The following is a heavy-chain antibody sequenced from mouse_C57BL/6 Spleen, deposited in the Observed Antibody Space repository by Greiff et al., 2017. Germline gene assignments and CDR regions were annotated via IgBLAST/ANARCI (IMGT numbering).Heavy chain of an antibody. V-gene: IGHV1-9*01. CDR3: ARGSSWFAY. D-gene: IGHD1-1*01. J-gene: IGHJ3*01. CDR1: GYTFTGYW. CDR2: ILPGSGGT. Sequence: VQLQQSGAELMKPGASVKLSCKATGYTFTGYWIEWVKQRPGHGLEWIGEILPGSGGTHYTEKFKGKATFTADTSSNTAYMQLSSLTTEDSAIYYCARGSSWFAYWGQGTLVTVSA.